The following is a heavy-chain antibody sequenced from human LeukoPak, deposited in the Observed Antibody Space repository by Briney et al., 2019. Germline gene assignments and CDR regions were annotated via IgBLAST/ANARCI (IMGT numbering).Heavy chain of an antibody. D-gene: IGHD2-15*01. CDR1: GGTFSSYA. J-gene: IGHJ4*02. Sequence: ASVKVSCKASGGTFSSYAISWVRQAPGQGLEWMGRIIPILGIANYAQKFQGRVTITADKSTSTAYMELSSLRSEDTAVYYCARPRMYCSGGSCFPIFDYWGQGTLVTVSS. V-gene: IGHV1-69*04. CDR3: ARPRMYCSGGSCFPIFDY. CDR2: IIPILGIA.